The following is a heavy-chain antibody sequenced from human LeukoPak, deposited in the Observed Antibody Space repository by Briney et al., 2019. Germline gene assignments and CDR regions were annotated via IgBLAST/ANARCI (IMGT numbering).Heavy chain of an antibody. J-gene: IGHJ5*02. CDR2: INHSGST. D-gene: IGHD6-6*01. Sequence: SETLSLTCAVYGGPFSGYYWSWIRQPPGKGLEWIGEINHSGSTNYNPSLKSRVTISVDTSKNQFSLKLSSVTAADTAVYYCARWVRRYSSSSFFDPWGQGTLVTVSS. CDR3: ARWVRRYSSSSFFDP. V-gene: IGHV4-34*01. CDR1: GGPFSGYY.